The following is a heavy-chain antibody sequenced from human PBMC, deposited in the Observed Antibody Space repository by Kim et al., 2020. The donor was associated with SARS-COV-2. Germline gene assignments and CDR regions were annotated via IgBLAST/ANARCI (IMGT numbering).Heavy chain of an antibody. CDR3: ARSLTAEAGGGPLDY. J-gene: IGHJ4*02. CDR1: GFTFSSYW. CDR2: IKQDGSEK. V-gene: IGHV3-7*01. D-gene: IGHD6-13*01. Sequence: GGSLRLSCAASGFTFSSYWMSWVRQAPGKGLEWVANIKQDGSEKYYVDSVKGRFTISRDNAKNSLYLQMNSLRAEDTAVYYCARSLTAEAGGGPLDYWGQGTLVTVSS.